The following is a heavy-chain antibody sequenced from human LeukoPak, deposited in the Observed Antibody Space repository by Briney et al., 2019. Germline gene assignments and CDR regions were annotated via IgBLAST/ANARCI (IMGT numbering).Heavy chain of an antibody. J-gene: IGHJ4*02. CDR1: GFTFSNYL. V-gene: IGHV3-21*01. Sequence: PGGSLRLSCTVSGFTFSNYLMTWVRQAPGKGLEWVSSISSSSSYIYYADSVKGRFTISRDNAKNSLYLQMNSLRAEDTAVYYCARDPAQFDYWGQGTLVTVSS. CDR3: ARDPAQFDY. CDR2: ISSSSSYI.